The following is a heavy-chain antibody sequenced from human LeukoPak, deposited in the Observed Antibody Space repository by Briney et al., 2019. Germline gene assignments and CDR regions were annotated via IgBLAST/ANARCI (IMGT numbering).Heavy chain of an antibody. D-gene: IGHD1-26*01. CDR1: GYTLTELS. CDR2: FDPEDGET. J-gene: IGHJ4*02. Sequence: GASVKVSCKVSGYTLTELSMHWVRQAPGKGLEWMGGFDPEDGETIYAQKFQGRVTMTEDTSTDTAYMELSSLRSEDTAVYYCATLYSGSYYHADWGQGTLVTVSS. V-gene: IGHV1-24*01. CDR3: ATLYSGSYYHAD.